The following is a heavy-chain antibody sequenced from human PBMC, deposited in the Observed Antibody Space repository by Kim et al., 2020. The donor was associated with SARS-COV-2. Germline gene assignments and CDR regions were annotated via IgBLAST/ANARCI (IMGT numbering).Heavy chain of an antibody. V-gene: IGHV3-23*01. CDR2: ISGSGGST. Sequence: GGSLRLSCAASGFTFSSYAMSWVRQAPGKGLEWVSAISGSGGSTYYADSVKGRFTISRDNSKNTLYLQMNSLRAEDTAVYYCAKHRGSWFPQGGWYFDLWGRGTLVTVSS. CDR3: AKHRGSWFPQGGWYFDL. CDR1: GFTFSSYA. J-gene: IGHJ2*01. D-gene: IGHD6-13*01.